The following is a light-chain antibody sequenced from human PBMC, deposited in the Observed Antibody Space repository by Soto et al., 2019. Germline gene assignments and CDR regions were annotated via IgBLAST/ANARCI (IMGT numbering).Light chain of an antibody. Sequence: QTVVTQPASVSGSPGQSITISCAGVSSDVGGYKYVSWYQQHPGKAPKLMIFEVNNRPSVVSSRFSGSESGNTASLTISDLQAEDEADYYCSLYTSSRSLVFGGGTKLTVL. J-gene: IGLJ2*01. V-gene: IGLV2-14*01. CDR3: SLYTSSRSLV. CDR2: EVN. CDR1: SSDVGGYKY.